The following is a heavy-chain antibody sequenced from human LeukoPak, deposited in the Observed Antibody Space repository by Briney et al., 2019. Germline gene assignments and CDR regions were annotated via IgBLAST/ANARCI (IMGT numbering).Heavy chain of an antibody. V-gene: IGHV3-30*04. J-gene: IGHJ4*02. CDR1: GFTFSSYA. D-gene: IGHD2-21*02. Sequence: GKSLRLSCAASGFTFSSYAINWVRQAPGKGLEWVAIISYDGSDKYYADSVKGRFTISRDSSKNTLYLQMNSLRPEDTAVYYCVRSYCGGDCYHFDYWGQGTLVTVSS. CDR3: VRSYCGGDCYHFDY. CDR2: ISYDGSDK.